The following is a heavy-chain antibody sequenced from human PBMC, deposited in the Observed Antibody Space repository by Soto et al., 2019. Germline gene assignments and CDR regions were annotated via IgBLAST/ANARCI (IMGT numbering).Heavy chain of an antibody. D-gene: IGHD1-26*01. V-gene: IGHV1-46*01. CDR2: INPSGGST. CDR3: ARDDSANYFFDY. J-gene: IGHJ4*02. Sequence: ASVKVSCKASGYTFSSYYMHWVRQAPGQGLEWMGIINPSGGSTSYAQRFQGRVTMTRDTSTSTVYMELSSLRSEDTAVYYCARDDSANYFFDYWGQGTLVTVSS. CDR1: GYTFSSYY.